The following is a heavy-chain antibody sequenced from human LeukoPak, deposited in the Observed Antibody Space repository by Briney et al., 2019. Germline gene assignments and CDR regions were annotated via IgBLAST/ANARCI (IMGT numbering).Heavy chain of an antibody. D-gene: IGHD5-18*01. V-gene: IGHV1-46*01. J-gene: IGHJ4*02. CDR3: AKDVELWPRGLDY. CDR1: GYTFTSYY. Sequence: ASVKVSCKASGYTFTSYYMHWVRQAPGQGLEWMGIINPSGGSTSYAQKFQGRVTMTRDMSTSTVYMELSSLRAEDTAVYYCAKDVELWPRGLDYWGQGTLVTVSS. CDR2: INPSGGST.